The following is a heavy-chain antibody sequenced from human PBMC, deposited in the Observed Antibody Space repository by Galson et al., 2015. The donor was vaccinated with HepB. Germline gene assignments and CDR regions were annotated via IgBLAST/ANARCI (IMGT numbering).Heavy chain of an antibody. V-gene: IGHV3-15*07. CDR1: GFTFSNAW. D-gene: IGHD6-19*01. J-gene: IGHJ4*02. CDR2: IKSKTDGGTT. Sequence: SLRLSCAASGFTFSNAWMNWVRQAPGKGLEWVGRIKSKTDGGTTDYAAPVKGRFTISRDGSKNTLYLQMNSLKTEDTAVYYCTTTEHSSGPYYFDYWGQGTLVTVSS. CDR3: TTTEHSSGPYYFDY.